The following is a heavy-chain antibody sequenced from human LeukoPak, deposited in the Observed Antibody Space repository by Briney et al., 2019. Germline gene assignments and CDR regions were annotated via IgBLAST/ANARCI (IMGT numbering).Heavy chain of an antibody. CDR2: INWNGGST. V-gene: IGHV3-20*04. J-gene: IGHJ3*02. D-gene: IGHD3-3*01. CDR1: GLTFSNYE. CDR3: ARDFLGGLGAFDI. Sequence: PEGSLRLSCAASGLTFSNYEMNWVRQAPGKGLEWVSGINWNGGSTGYADSVKGRFTISRDNAKNSLYLQMNSLRAEDTALYYCARDFLGGLGAFDIWGQGTMVTVSS.